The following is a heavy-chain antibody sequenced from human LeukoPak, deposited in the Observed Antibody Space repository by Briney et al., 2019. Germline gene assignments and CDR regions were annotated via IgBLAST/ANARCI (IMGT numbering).Heavy chain of an antibody. D-gene: IGHD3-3*01. CDR2: ISSSSYI. Sequence: GGSRRLSCAASGFTFSSYSMNWVRQAPGKGLDWVSSISSSSYIYDADSVKGRFTISRDNGQNSLYLQMTSLRAEATAVYYCARDAFAPTIFGVVTRREIDYWGQGTLVTVSS. V-gene: IGHV3-21*01. CDR3: ARDAFAPTIFGVVTRREIDY. J-gene: IGHJ4*02. CDR1: GFTFSSYS.